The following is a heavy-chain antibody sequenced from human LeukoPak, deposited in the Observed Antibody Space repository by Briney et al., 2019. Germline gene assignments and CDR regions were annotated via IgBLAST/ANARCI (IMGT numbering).Heavy chain of an antibody. Sequence: PGGSLRLSCAASGFTFDDYGMSWVRQAPGKGLEWVSGINWNGGSTGYADSVKGRFTISRDNAKNSLYLQMNSLRAEDTALYYCARDRLKTYCTNGVCWGDDAFDIWGQGTMVTVSS. D-gene: IGHD2-8*01. CDR2: INWNGGST. CDR3: ARDRLKTYCTNGVCWGDDAFDI. V-gene: IGHV3-20*04. J-gene: IGHJ3*02. CDR1: GFTFDDYG.